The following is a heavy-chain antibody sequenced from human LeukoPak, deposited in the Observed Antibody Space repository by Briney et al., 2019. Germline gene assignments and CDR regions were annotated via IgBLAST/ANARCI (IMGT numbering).Heavy chain of an antibody. CDR1: GYTLTDYH. CDR3: ARASTTVTPFDY. J-gene: IGHJ4*02. Sequence: ASVKVSCKASGYTLTDYHIHWVRQAPGQGLEWMGWINPNNGATNYPQKFQGRVTMTRDTSTSTVYMELSSLRSEDTAVYYCARASTTVTPFDYWGQGTLVTVSS. V-gene: IGHV1-2*02. CDR2: INPNNGAT. D-gene: IGHD4-17*01.